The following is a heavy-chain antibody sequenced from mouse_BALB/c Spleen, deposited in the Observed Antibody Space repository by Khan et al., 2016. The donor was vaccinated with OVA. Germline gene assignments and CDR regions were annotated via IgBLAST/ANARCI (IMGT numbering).Heavy chain of an antibody. CDR3: ARRGAYYYGSSYGYAMDY. Sequence: EVELVESGGGLVQPGGSRKLSCVASGCTFSSFGMHWVRQAPEEGLEWVAYISSGSSTIYYADTVKGRFTISRDNPKNTLFLQMTSLKSEDTAMYYCARRGAYYYGSSYGYAMDYWGQGTSVTVSS. V-gene: IGHV5-17*02. J-gene: IGHJ4*01. CDR2: ISSGSSTI. CDR1: GCTFSSFG. D-gene: IGHD1-1*01.